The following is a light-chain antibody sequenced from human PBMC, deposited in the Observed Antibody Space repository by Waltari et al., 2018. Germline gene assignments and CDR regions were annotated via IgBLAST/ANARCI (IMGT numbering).Light chain of an antibody. Sequence: EIVMKKSPANLSVSQGERATLSCRASQSVSSNLAWYQQKPGQAPRLLIYGASTRATGIPARFSGSGSGTEFTLTISSMQSEDFAVYYCQQYNNWPPYTFGQGTKLEIK. J-gene: IGKJ2*01. CDR2: GAS. CDR3: QQYNNWPPYT. CDR1: QSVSSN. V-gene: IGKV3-15*01.